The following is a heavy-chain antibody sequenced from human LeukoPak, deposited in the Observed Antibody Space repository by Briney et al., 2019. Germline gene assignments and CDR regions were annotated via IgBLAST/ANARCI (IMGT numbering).Heavy chain of an antibody. D-gene: IGHD2-2*01. CDR2: ISYDGSNK. CDR3: AKDSAAILIY. J-gene: IGHJ4*02. CDR1: GFTFSSYG. V-gene: IGHV3-30*18. Sequence: GSLRLSCAASGFTFSSYGMHWVRQAPGKGLEWVAVISYDGSNKYYADSVKGRFTISRDNSKNTLYLQMNSLRAEDTAVYYCAKDSAAILIYWGQGTLVTVSS.